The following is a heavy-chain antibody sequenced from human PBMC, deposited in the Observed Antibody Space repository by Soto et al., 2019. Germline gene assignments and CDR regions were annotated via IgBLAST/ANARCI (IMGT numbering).Heavy chain of an antibody. V-gene: IGHV3-9*01. CDR1: GFTFDDYA. CDR2: ISWNSGSI. CDR3: AKGDGGAARPFDY. Sequence: EVQLVESGGGLVQPGRSLRLSCAASGFTFDDYAMHWVRQAPGKGLEWVSGISWNSGSIGYADSVKGRFTISRDNAKNSLYLQMNSLRAEDTALYYCAKGDGGAARPFDYWGQGTLVTVSS. J-gene: IGHJ4*02. D-gene: IGHD6-6*01.